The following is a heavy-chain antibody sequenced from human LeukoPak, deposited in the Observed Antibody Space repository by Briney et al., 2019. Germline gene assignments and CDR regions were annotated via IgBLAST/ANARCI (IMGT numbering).Heavy chain of an antibody. J-gene: IGHJ1*01. Sequence: SVKVSCKASGGTFSSYAISWVRQAPGQGLEWMGGIIPIFGTANYAQKFQGRVTITADKSTSTAYMELSSLRSEDTAVYYCASCSSTSCYHLGYVQHWGQGTLVTVSS. CDR1: GGTFSSYA. V-gene: IGHV1-69*06. D-gene: IGHD2-2*01. CDR3: ASCSSTSCYHLGYVQH. CDR2: IIPIFGTA.